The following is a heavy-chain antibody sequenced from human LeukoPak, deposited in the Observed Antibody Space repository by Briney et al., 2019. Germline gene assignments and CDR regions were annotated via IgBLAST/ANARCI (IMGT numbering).Heavy chain of an antibody. Sequence: PGGSLRLSCAASGFTFSSYEMNWARQAPGKGLEWVSYISSSGSTIYYADSVKGRFTISRDHAKNSLYLQMNSLRAEDTAVYYCARDGVSYYYDSSGGYYFDYWGQGTLVTVSS. CDR2: ISSSGSTI. D-gene: IGHD3-22*01. CDR1: GFTFSSYE. J-gene: IGHJ4*02. V-gene: IGHV3-48*03. CDR3: ARDGVSYYYDSSGGYYFDY.